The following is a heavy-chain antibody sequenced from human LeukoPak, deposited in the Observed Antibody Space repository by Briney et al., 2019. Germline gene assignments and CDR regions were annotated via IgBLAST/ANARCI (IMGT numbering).Heavy chain of an antibody. J-gene: IGHJ6*03. D-gene: IGHD3-22*01. CDR1: GGTFSSYA. CDR3: ARTYYYDSSGYYSDYYYYMDV. CDR2: IIPIFGTA. V-gene: IGHV1-69*01. Sequence: GSSVKVSCKASGGTFSSYAISWVRQAPGQGLEWMGGIIPIFGTANYAQKFQGRVTITADESTSTAYMELSSLRSEDTAVYYCARTYYYDSSGYYSDYYYYMDVWGKGTTVTVSS.